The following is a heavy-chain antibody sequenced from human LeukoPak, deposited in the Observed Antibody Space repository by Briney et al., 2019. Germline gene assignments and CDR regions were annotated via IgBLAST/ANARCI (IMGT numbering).Heavy chain of an antibody. CDR3: ARLITLPFDY. CDR1: GFAFSNYW. Sequence: GGSLRLSCAASGFAFSNYWMSWVRQSPGKGLEWVANIKQDGSEKYYVDSVKGRFTISRDNAKNSLYLQMNSLRAEDTAVYYCARLITLPFDYWGQGTLVTVSS. CDR2: IKQDGSEK. D-gene: IGHD1-14*01. V-gene: IGHV3-7*01. J-gene: IGHJ4*02.